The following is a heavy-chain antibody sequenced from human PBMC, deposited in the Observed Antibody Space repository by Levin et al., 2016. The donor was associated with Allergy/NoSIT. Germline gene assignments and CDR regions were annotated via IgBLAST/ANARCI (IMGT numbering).Heavy chain of an antibody. V-gene: IGHV3-23*01. CDR2: ISRSGDST. CDR3: AKGYSSGYGTDYFDH. Sequence: GESLKISCAASGFTFSSSAMTWVRQAPGKGLEWVSGISRSGDSTYDADSVKGRFTISRDNSKNSLYLQVNSLRAEDTALYFCAKGYSSGYGTDYFDHWGQGTLVTVSS. CDR1: GFTFSSSA. J-gene: IGHJ4*02. D-gene: IGHD3-22*01.